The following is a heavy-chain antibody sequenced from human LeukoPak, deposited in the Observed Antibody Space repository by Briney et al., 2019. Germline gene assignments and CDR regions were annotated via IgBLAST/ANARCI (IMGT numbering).Heavy chain of an antibody. D-gene: IGHD2-2*01. J-gene: IGHJ4*02. CDR2: IIGGCGNT. Sequence: GGSLRLSCAASGFTFSNYAMSWVRQAPGKGLEWVSVIIGGCGNTYYADSVKGRFTISRDNSKKTLCLQMNSLRAEDTAVYYCAKAKTPSCYAALDYWGQGTLVTVSS. CDR1: GFTFSNYA. CDR3: AKAKTPSCYAALDY. V-gene: IGHV3-23*01.